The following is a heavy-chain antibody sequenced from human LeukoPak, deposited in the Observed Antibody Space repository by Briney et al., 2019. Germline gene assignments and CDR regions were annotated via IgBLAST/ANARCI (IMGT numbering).Heavy chain of an antibody. CDR2: ITNSGGGP. CDR3: AKDGRSSAPH. J-gene: IGHJ4*02. CDR1: GFTFSKYA. Sequence: GGSLRLSCAASGFTFSKYAMSWVRQAPGKGPEWVSGITNSGGGPSSADSVKGRFTISRDNSKDTLYLQMNSLRVEDTAVYYCAKDGRSSAPHWGQGTLVTVSS. D-gene: IGHD6-6*01. V-gene: IGHV3-23*01.